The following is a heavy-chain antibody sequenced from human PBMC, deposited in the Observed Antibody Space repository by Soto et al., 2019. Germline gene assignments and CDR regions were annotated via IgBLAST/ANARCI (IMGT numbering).Heavy chain of an antibody. CDR2: IYYSGST. J-gene: IGHJ4*02. V-gene: IGHV4-59*01. Sequence: PSETLSLTCTVSGGSISSYYWSWIRQPPGKGLEWIGYIYYSGSTNYNPSLKSRVTISVDTSKSQFSLKLSSVTAADTAVYYCARDRYYFDCWGQGTLVTVSS. CDR3: ARDRYYFDC. CDR1: GGSISSYY.